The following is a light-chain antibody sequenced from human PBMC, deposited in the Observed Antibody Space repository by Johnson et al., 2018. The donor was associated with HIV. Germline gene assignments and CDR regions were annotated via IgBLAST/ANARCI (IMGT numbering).Light chain of an antibody. CDR1: SSNIGNNY. CDR2: ENN. J-gene: IGLJ1*01. CDR3: GTWDSSLSAV. V-gene: IGLV1-51*02. Sequence: QSMLTQPPSVSAAPGQKVIISCSGSSSNIGNNYVSWYQQLPGTAPKLLIYENNKRPSGIPDRFSGSQSGTSATLGITGLQTGDEADYYCGTWDSSLSAVFGTGTKVTVL.